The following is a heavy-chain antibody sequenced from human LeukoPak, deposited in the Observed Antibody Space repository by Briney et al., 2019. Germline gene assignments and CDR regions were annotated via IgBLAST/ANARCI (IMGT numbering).Heavy chain of an antibody. CDR2: ISGSGDST. D-gene: IGHD3-10*01. V-gene: IGHV3-23*01. CDR3: AKVTGSGSYLADAFDI. Sequence: GGSLRLSCAASGFTFNNYAMSWVRQAPGKGLEWVSAISGSGDSTYHADSVRGRFTVSRDNSKNTLYLQMKSLSAEDTAVYYCAKVTGSGSYLADAFDIWGHGTVVTVSS. J-gene: IGHJ3*02. CDR1: GFTFNNYA.